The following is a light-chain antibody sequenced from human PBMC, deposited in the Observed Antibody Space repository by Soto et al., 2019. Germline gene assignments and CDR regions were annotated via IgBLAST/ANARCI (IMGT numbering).Light chain of an antibody. CDR2: LNSDGSH. V-gene: IGLV4-69*01. J-gene: IGLJ1*01. CDR3: QTWGTGIHV. CDR1: SGHSNYA. Sequence: QSVLTQSPSASASLGASVNVTCTLSSGHSNYAIAWHQQQPEKGPRYLMKLNSDGSHNKGDGIPDRFSGSSSGAERYLTISSLQSDDEADYYCQTWGTGIHVFGTGTKLTVL.